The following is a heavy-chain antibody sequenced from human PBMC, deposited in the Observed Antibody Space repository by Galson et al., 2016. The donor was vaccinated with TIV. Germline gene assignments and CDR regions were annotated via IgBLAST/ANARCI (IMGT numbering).Heavy chain of an antibody. D-gene: IGHD1/OR15-1a*01. CDR3: AKIGQEHDAFDI. V-gene: IGHV1-2*04. J-gene: IGHJ3*02. CDR1: GDTFNTYA. Sequence: SVKVSCKVSGDTFNTYAVSWVRQAPGQGLEWMGWINPNSGGTMYAQKFQGWVTMTRDTSITTAYMELSRLKSDDTAVYYRAKIGQEHDAFDIWGQGTMVTVFS. CDR2: INPNSGGT.